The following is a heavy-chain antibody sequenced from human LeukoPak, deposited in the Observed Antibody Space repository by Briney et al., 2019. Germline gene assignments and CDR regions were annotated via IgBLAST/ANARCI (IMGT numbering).Heavy chain of an antibody. V-gene: IGHV3-23*01. D-gene: IGHD4-17*01. CDR1: GFTFSTFA. CDR2: TFPSGGEI. CDR3: ARDRQFSRDYALFDY. J-gene: IGHJ4*02. Sequence: PGGSLRLSCAASGFTFSTFAMIWVRQPPGKGLEWVSSTFPSGGEIHYADSVRGRFTISRDNSKNTLSLQMNSLRAEDTAVYYCARDRQFSRDYALFDYWGQGTLVTVSS.